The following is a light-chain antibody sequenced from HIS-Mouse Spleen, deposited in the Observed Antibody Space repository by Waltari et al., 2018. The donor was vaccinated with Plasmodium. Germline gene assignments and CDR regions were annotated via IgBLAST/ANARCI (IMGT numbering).Light chain of an antibody. CDR1: ALSTKY. Sequence: SYELTQPPSVSVSPGQTARITCSGDALSTKYAYWYQQKSGQAPGLVIYEDSKRPSGIPERFSGSSSGTMATLTISGAQVEDEADYYCYSTDSSGNHRVFGGGTKLTVL. CDR2: EDS. V-gene: IGLV3-10*01. CDR3: YSTDSSGNHRV. J-gene: IGLJ3*02.